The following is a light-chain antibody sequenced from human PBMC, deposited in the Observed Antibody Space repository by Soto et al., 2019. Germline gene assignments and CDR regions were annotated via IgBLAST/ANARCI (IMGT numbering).Light chain of an antibody. J-gene: IGLJ1*01. CDR3: AALHYSLNCYV. V-gene: IGLV1-44*01. CDR2: RNN. Sequence: QSVLAQPPSASGTPGQRVIISCSGSSSNIGSNTVTWYPQLPGTAPNLLIYRNNQLPSGVPDRFSGSKAGTSASVAIGGLQSVDQADYDRAALHYSLNCYVFRTRTKGTV. CDR1: SSNIGSNT.